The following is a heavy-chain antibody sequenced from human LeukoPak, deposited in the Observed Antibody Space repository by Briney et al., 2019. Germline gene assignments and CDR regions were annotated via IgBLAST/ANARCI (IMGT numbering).Heavy chain of an antibody. CDR1: GFTFSFYS. CDR2: IRSSSTI. V-gene: IGHV3-48*01. CDR3: ARGVADY. Sequence: PGGSLRLSCAASGFTFSFYSMNWVRQTPGKGLEWVSYIRSSSTIYYADSVKGRFTISRDNAKNSLYLQMNSLRAEDTAVYYCARGVADYWGQGTLVTVSS. J-gene: IGHJ4*02. D-gene: IGHD2-15*01.